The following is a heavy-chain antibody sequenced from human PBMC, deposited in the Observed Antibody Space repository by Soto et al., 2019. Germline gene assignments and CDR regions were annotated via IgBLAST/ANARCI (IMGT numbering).Heavy chain of an antibody. V-gene: IGHV1-3*01. CDR1: GYTFTSYA. CDR3: AGDGGYNWNYSGMDV. Sequence: ASVKVSCKASGYTFTSYAMHWVRQAPGQGLEWMGWINAGNGNTKYSQKFQGRVTITRDTSASTAYMELSSLRSEDTAVYYCAGDGGYNWNYSGMDVWGQGTTVTV. CDR2: INAGNGNT. D-gene: IGHD1-7*01. J-gene: IGHJ6*02.